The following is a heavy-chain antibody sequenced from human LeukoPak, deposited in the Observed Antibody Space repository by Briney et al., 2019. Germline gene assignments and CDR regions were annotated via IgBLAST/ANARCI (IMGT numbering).Heavy chain of an antibody. CDR1: GFTFSSYG. CDR3: AKDLHDSSASFDY. Sequence: GGSLRLSCAVSGFTFSSYGMHWVRQAPGKGLEWVAFIRHDGHNQYYTDSVKGRFTISRDNSKNTLYLQMNSLRAEDTAVYYCAKDLHDSSASFDYWGQGTLVTVSS. D-gene: IGHD3-22*01. V-gene: IGHV3-30*02. CDR2: IRHDGHNQ. J-gene: IGHJ4*02.